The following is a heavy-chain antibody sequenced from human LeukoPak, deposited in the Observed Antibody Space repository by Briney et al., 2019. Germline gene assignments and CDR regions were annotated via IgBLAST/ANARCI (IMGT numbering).Heavy chain of an antibody. Sequence: QRGRSDLLYCAASGFTFSSHRINWARPAPGKGLEWIATMTVTNKIYYTDSPKGQFTISRDNAENSVYLQMNSLRDEDTAVYSGARAQTVFWGFNGFDIWGRETQVTVSS. CDR2: MTVTNKI. D-gene: IGHD3-16*01. J-gene: IGHJ3*02. CDR3: ARAQTVFWGFNGFDI. CDR1: GFTFSSHR. V-gene: IGHV3-48*02.